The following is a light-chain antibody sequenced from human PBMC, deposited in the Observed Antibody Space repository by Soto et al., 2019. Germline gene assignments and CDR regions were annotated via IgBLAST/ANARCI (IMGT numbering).Light chain of an antibody. V-gene: IGKV1-5*03. CDR2: EAS. CDR1: QSLSGS. J-gene: IGKJ1*01. CDR3: QQYNGYWT. Sequence: DIKMTQSPSTLSASVGDRVTITCRASQSLSGSLAWYQQKPGKAPRLLIYEASNLKSGVPSRFSGSGSGTEYPLTISSLQPDDFASYYCQQYNGYWTFGQGTKVEIK.